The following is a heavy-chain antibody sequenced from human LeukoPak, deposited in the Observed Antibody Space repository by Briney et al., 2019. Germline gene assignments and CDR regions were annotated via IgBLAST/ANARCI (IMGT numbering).Heavy chain of an antibody. V-gene: IGHV4-34*01. CDR1: GGSFSGYY. D-gene: IGHD3-16*01. J-gene: IGHJ6*03. Sequence: SGTLSLTCAVYGGSFSGYYWSWIRQPPGKGLEWIGEINHSGSTNYNPSLKSRVTISVGTSKNQFSLKLSSVTAADTAVYYCARVKDPGGYYYYYYMDVWGKGTTVTVSS. CDR3: ARVKDPGGYYYYYYMDV. CDR2: INHSGST.